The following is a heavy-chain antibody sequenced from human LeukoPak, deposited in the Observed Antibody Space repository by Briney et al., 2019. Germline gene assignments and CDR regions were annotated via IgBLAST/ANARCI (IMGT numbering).Heavy chain of an antibody. CDR1: GFTFSSYW. CDR3: ARASSSWYDY. Sequence: GGSLRLSCAASGFTFSSYWMHWVRQAPGEGLVWVSRINSDGSSTSYADSVKGRFTISRDNAKNTLYLQMNSLRAEDTAVYYCARASSSWYDYWGQGTLVTVSS. J-gene: IGHJ4*02. D-gene: IGHD6-13*01. CDR2: INSDGSST. V-gene: IGHV3-74*01.